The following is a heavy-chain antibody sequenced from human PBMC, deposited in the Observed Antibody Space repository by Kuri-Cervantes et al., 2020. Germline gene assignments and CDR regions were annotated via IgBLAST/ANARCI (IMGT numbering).Heavy chain of an antibody. CDR1: GGSISSSSYY. CDR2: IYYSGST. Sequence: SETLSLTCTASGGSISSSSYYWGWIRQPPGKGLEWIGSIYYSGSTYYNPSLKSRVTISVDTSKNQFSLKLSSVTAADTAVYYCARLVPSGDCSGGSCSNYYYYGMDVWGQGTTVTVSS. CDR3: ARLVPSGDCSGGSCSNYYYYGMDV. D-gene: IGHD2-15*01. V-gene: IGHV4-39*01. J-gene: IGHJ6*02.